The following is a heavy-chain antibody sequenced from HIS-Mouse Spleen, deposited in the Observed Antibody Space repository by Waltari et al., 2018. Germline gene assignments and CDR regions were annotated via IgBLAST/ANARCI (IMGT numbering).Heavy chain of an antibody. V-gene: IGHV2-70*15. CDR3: ARIAEGYSSGWYAFDY. CDR1: GFSLSPSRMC. Sequence: QVTLRESGPALVKPTQTLTLTCTFSGFSLSPSRMCVSWFRQPPGKALEWPARIDWDDDKYYSTSLKTRLTISKDTSKNQVVLTMTNMDPVDTATYYCARIAEGYSSGWYAFDYWGQGTLVTVSS. CDR2: IDWDDDK. D-gene: IGHD6-19*01. J-gene: IGHJ4*02.